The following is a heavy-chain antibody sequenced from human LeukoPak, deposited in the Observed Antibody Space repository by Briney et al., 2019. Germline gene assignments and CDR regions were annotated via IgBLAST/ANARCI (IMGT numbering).Heavy chain of an antibody. CDR1: GGSISSYY. V-gene: IGHV4-59*01. CDR2: IYYSGST. Sequence: KASETLSLTCTVSGGSISSYYWSWIRQPPGKGLEWIGDIYYSGSTNYNPSLKSRVTISVDTSKNQFSLKLSSVTAADTAVYYCARVGPTTAYYYYYGMDVWGQGTTVTVSS. CDR3: ARVGPTTAYYYYYGMDV. D-gene: IGHD4-17*01. J-gene: IGHJ6*02.